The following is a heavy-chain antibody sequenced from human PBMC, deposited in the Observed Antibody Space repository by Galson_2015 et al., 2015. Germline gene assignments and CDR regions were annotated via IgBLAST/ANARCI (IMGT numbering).Heavy chain of an antibody. CDR2: IHPGDSDT. D-gene: IGHD6-19*01. J-gene: IGHJ4*02. V-gene: IGHV5-51*01. CDR3: PRAKAGAPGY. CDR1: GYSFTSYW. Sequence: QSGAEVKKPGESLKISCRGSGYSFTSYWIGWVRQMPGKGLEWMGIIHPGDSDTRYSPSFQGQVTISADKAINTAYLQWSSLKASATSMYYCPRAKAGAPGYWAQGALLTASS.